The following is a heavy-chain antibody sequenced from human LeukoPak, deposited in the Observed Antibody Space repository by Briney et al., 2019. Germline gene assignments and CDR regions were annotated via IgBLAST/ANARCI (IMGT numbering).Heavy chain of an antibody. V-gene: IGHV3-23*01. CDR2: INGGGVNT. J-gene: IGHJ4*02. CDR1: GFTFSSYA. Sequence: GGSLRLSCAASGFTFSSYAMSWVRQAPGKGLEWVSTINGGGVNTHYADSVGGRFTISRDNSKNTLFLQMNSLRDEDTAVYYCAREYSSSSYWGQGTLVTVSS. CDR3: AREYSSSSY. D-gene: IGHD6-6*01.